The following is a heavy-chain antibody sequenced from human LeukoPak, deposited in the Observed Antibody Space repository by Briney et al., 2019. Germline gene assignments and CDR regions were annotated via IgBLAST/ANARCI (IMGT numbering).Heavy chain of an antibody. V-gene: IGHV1-69*13. Sequence: SVKVSCKASGYTFTSYYMHWVRQAPGQGLEWMGGIIPIFGTANYAQKFQGRVTITADESTSTAYMELSSLRSEDTAVYYCARLRRRDGYNPPFDYWGQGTLVTVSS. CDR3: ARLRRRDGYNPPFDY. CDR1: GYTFTSYY. CDR2: IIPIFGTA. J-gene: IGHJ4*02. D-gene: IGHD5-24*01.